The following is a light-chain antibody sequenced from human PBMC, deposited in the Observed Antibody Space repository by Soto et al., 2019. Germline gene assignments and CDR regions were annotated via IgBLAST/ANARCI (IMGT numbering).Light chain of an antibody. CDR1: QSISSY. CDR3: QQSYRTPQT. CDR2: AAA. V-gene: IGKV1-39*01. Sequence: DIQMTQSPSSLSASVGDRVIITCRASQSISSYLNWYQQKPGKAPKLLIYAAASLQSGVPSRFSGSGSETDFTLTITSLQPEDFATYYCQQSYRTPQTFGPGTKVDIK. J-gene: IGKJ3*01.